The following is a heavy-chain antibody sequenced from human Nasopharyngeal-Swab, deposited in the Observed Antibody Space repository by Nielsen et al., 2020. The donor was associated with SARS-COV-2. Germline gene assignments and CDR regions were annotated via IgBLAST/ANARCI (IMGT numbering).Heavy chain of an antibody. CDR2: IDPSDSYT. D-gene: IGHD1-14*01. V-gene: IGHV5-10-1*01. CDR1: GYSFTSYW. Sequence: KVSCKGSGYSFTSYWISWVRQMPGKGLEWMGRIDPSDSYTNYSPSFQGHVTISADKSISTAYLQWSSLKASDTAMYYCARHLLGSNRYFDYWGQGTLVTVSS. J-gene: IGHJ4*02. CDR3: ARHLLGSNRYFDY.